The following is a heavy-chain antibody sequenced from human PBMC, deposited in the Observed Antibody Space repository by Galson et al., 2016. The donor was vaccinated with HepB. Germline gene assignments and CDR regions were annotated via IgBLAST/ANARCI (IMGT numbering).Heavy chain of an antibody. CDR2: ITGSGVT. CDR3: ARDIGDCSSGTCYSDYLDY. V-gene: IGHV3-23*01. CDR1: GFTFSNHA. Sequence: SLRLSCAASGFTFSNHAMSWVRQAPGKGLEWVSVITGSGVTYYADSVQGRFTISRDNSKNTLFLQMSSLRAEDSAVYYCARDIGDCSSGTCYSDYLDYWGQGTLVAVSS. D-gene: IGHD2-15*01. J-gene: IGHJ4*02.